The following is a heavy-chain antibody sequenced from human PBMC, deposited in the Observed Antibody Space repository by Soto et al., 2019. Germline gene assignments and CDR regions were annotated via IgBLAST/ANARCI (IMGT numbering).Heavy chain of an antibody. V-gene: IGHV4-34*01. CDR1: GGSFSGYY. Sequence: QVQLQQWGAGLSKPSETLSVTCAVYGGSFSGYYWSWIRQPPGKGLEWIGEINHRGNTNYNPSLKSRVIISVDTAKNPFSLRLSSVTAADTAVYYCAGKTEVGFYMDVWGKGTPVTVSS. J-gene: IGHJ6*03. D-gene: IGHD5-12*01. CDR3: AGKTEVGFYMDV. CDR2: INHRGNT.